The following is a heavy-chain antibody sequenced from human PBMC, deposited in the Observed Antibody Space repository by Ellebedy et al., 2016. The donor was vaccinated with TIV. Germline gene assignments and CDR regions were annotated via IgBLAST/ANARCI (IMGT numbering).Heavy chain of an antibody. CDR1: GGFISNYY. CDR3: ARGAPFPYYFDS. V-gene: IGHV4-59*01. Sequence: MPSETLSLTCAVSGGFISNYYWTWIRQSPETGLEWIGYLYHSGSNGSNPSLKSRVTISVDTPKNQFSLKLNSVTAADTAVYYCARGAPFPYYFDSWGQGLLVTVSS. CDR2: LYHSGSN. J-gene: IGHJ4*02.